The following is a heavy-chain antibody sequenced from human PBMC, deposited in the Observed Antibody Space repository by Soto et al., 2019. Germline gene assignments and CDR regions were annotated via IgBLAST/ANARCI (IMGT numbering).Heavy chain of an antibody. CDR1: GFTFSDYY. J-gene: IGHJ4*02. V-gene: IGHV3-11*01. D-gene: IGHD3-22*01. CDR3: ARDLGYYDSSCYFDY. Sequence: GSLRLPCAASGFTFSDYYMSWIRQAPGKGREWVSYISSSDSIVSYADSVKGRFTISRDNAKNSLYLQMNSLRAEDTAVYFCARDLGYYDSSCYFDYWGQGTLVTVSS. CDR2: ISSSDSIV.